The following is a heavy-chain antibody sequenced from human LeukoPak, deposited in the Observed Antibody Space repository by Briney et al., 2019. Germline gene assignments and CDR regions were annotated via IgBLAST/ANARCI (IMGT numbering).Heavy chain of an antibody. CDR1: GGSISSYY. Sequence: PSETLSLTCTVSGGSISSYYWSWIRQPPGKGLEWIGYIYYSGSTNYNPSLKSRVTISVDTSKNQFSLKLSSVTAADTAVYYCAAGYSYGPLRFDYWGRGTLVTVSS. CDR3: AAGYSYGPLRFDY. V-gene: IGHV4-59*01. J-gene: IGHJ4*02. D-gene: IGHD5-18*01. CDR2: IYYSGST.